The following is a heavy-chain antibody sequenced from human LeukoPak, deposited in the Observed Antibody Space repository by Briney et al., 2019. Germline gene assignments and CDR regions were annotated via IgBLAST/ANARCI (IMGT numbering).Heavy chain of an antibody. CDR1: GGSISSGSNC. D-gene: IGHD1-1*01. J-gene: IGHJ6*03. Sequence: SQTLSLTCTVSGGSISSGSNCWSWIRQPAGKGLEWIGRIYTSGSTNYNPSLKSRVTISVDTSKNQFSLKLSSVTAADTAVYYCAREGYNWRVYYYYYMDVWGKGTTVTISS. CDR2: IYTSGST. CDR3: AREGYNWRVYYYYYMDV. V-gene: IGHV4-61*02.